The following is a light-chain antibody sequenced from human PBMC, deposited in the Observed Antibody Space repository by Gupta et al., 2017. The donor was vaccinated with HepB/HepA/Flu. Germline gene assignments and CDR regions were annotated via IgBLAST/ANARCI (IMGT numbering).Light chain of an antibody. CDR1: SSDVGAYNY. CDR2: DVS. J-gene: IGLJ3*02. V-gene: IGLV2-14*01. Sequence: QSAMTQPAPVSVSPDQSITIPCTGTSSDVGAYNYVSWYQQHPGKGPKLMIYDVSNRPSGVSNRFSGSKSGNTASLTISGLQAGDEADYYCSSYTSSSTLVFGEGTKLTVL. CDR3: SSYTSSSTLV.